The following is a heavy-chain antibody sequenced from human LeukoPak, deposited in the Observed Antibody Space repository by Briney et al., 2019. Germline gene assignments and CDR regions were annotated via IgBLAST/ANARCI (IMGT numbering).Heavy chain of an antibody. J-gene: IGHJ4*02. Sequence: ASVKVSCKASGYTFTYYGISWVRQAPGQGLEWMGWINPNSGGTNYAQKFQGRVTMTRDTSISTAYMELSRLRSDDTAVYYCARSNYYGSGSYRGVVDYWGQGTLVTVSS. D-gene: IGHD3-10*01. V-gene: IGHV1-2*02. CDR3: ARSNYYGSGSYRGVVDY. CDR1: GYTFTYYG. CDR2: INPNSGGT.